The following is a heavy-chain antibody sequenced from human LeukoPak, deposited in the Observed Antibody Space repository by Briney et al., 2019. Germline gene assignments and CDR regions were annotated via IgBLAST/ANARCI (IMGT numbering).Heavy chain of an antibody. CDR3: AKVVDGNSDY. J-gene: IGHJ4*02. CDR1: GFTFSSYS. V-gene: IGHV3-21*04. CDR2: ISSSSSYI. Sequence: GGSLRLSCAASGFTFSSYSMNWVRQAPGKGLEWVSSISSSSSYIYYADSVKGRFTISRDNAKNSLYLQMNSLRVEDTAVYYCAKVVDGNSDYWGQGTLVTVSS. D-gene: IGHD1-26*01.